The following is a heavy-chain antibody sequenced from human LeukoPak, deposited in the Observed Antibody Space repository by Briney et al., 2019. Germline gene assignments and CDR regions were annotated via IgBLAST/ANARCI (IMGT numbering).Heavy chain of an antibody. Sequence: QAGGSLRLSCAASGFTLSTYWVHWVRQAPGKGPVWVSRINRDGRTTNYADPVRGRFTISRDNAKNTVYLQMNSLRVEDTAVYYCAIPTIFGVANWFDPWGQGTLVTVSS. CDR2: INRDGRTT. D-gene: IGHD3-3*01. CDR1: GFTLSTYW. CDR3: AIPTIFGVANWFDP. V-gene: IGHV3-74*01. J-gene: IGHJ5*02.